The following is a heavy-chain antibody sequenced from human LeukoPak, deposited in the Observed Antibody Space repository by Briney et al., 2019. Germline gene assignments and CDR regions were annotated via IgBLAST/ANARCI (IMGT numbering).Heavy chain of an antibody. V-gene: IGHV4-39*01. CDR3: ARHKSRYCSGGSCYSGMYNWFDP. J-gene: IGHJ5*02. D-gene: IGHD2-15*01. CDR1: GGSISSSSYY. CDR2: IYYSGST. Sequence: SETLSLTCTVSGGSISSSSYYWGWIRQPPGKGLEWIGSIYYSGSTYHNPSLKSRVTISVDTSKNQFSLKLSSVTAADTAVYYCARHKSRYCSGGSCYSGMYNWFDPWGQGTLVTVSS.